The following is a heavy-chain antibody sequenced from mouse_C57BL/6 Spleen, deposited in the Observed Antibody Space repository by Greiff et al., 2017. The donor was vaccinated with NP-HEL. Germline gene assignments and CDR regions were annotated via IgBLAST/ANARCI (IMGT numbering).Heavy chain of an antibody. J-gene: IGHJ3*01. Sequence: QVHVKQSGAELARPGASVKLSCKASGYTFTSYGISWVKQRTGQGLEWIGEIYPRSGNTYYNEKFKGKATLTADKSSSTAYMELRSLTSEDSAVYFCARSGFTTVVARGFAYWGQGTLVTVSA. D-gene: IGHD1-1*01. V-gene: IGHV1-81*01. CDR3: ARSGFTTVVARGFAY. CDR2: IYPRSGNT. CDR1: GYTFTSYG.